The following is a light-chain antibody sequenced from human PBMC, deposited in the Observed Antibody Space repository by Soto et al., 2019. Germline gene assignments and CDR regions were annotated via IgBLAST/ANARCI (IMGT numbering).Light chain of an antibody. Sequence: DIQMTQSPSTLSASVGDRVTITCRASQSISSLLAWYQQKPGKAPKLLIYSASTLESGVPSRFSGSGSGTEFTLTISSLQPDDFATYYCQHYLSYSPLGGGTKVEIK. J-gene: IGKJ4*01. CDR2: SAS. V-gene: IGKV1-5*03. CDR3: QHYLSYSP. CDR1: QSISSL.